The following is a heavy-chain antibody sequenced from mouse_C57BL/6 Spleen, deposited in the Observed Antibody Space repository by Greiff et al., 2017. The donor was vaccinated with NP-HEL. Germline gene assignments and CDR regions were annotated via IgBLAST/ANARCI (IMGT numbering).Heavy chain of an antibody. Sequence: EVKLMESEGGLVQPGSSMKLSCTASGFTFSDYYMAWVRQVPEKGLEWVANINYDGSSTYYLDSLKSRFIISRDNAKNILYLQMSSLKSEDTATYYCARDRGNYGSRGYFDVWGTGTTVTVSS. V-gene: IGHV5-16*01. CDR2: INYDGSST. D-gene: IGHD1-1*01. J-gene: IGHJ1*03. CDR3: ARDRGNYGSRGYFDV. CDR1: GFTFSDYY.